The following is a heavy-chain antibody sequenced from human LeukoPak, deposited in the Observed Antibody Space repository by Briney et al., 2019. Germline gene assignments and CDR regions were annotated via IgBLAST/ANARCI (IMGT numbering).Heavy chain of an antibody. CDR3: ARDLSAAFDF. Sequence: GGSLRLSCAASGFTFNNAWMHWVRQAPGKGLEWVARLVYDARSDYANSVKGRFSISRDDSKNTLFLDMSNLRVEDTALYYCARDLSAAFDFWGQGVLVTVSS. CDR1: GFTFNNAW. CDR2: LVYDARS. J-gene: IGHJ4*02. V-gene: IGHV3-33*08. D-gene: IGHD6-19*01.